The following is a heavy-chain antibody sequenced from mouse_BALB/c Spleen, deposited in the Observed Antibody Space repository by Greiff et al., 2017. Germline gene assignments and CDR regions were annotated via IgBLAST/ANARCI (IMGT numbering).Heavy chain of an antibody. CDR1: GFTFSSYG. CDR3: ARHDRYGVGYWYFDV. CDR2: ISSGGSYT. V-gene: IGHV5-6*01. Sequence: EVQLVESGGDLVKPGGSLKLSCAASGFTFSSYGMSWVRQTPDKRLEWVATISSGGSYTYYPDSVKGRFTISRDNARNTLYLQMSSLKTEDTAMYYCARHDRYGVGYWYFDVWGAGTTVTVSS. J-gene: IGHJ1*01. D-gene: IGHD2-14*01.